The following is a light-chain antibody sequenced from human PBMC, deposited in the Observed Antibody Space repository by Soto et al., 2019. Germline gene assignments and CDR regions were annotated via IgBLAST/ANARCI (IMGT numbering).Light chain of an antibody. Sequence: DIQMTQSPSSLSASVGDRITITCRVSQGMSSYLAWYQQKPGKAPKLLIYAAYTLQSGVPSRFSGGGSGPDFTLTISNLQPEDIATYYCQQVDTSHSFGGGTKVDIK. CDR2: AAY. CDR3: QQVDTSHS. V-gene: IGKV1-9*01. CDR1: QGMSSY. J-gene: IGKJ4*01.